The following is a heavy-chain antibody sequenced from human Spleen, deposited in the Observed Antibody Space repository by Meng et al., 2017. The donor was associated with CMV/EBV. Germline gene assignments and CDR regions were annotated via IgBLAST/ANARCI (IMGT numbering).Heavy chain of an antibody. D-gene: IGHD3-3*01. CDR3: ARADRSYDFWSGYPRFDP. V-gene: IGHV1-8*02. CDR2: INSNSGHT. CDR1: GYTFTNYD. Sequence: ASVKVSCKASGYTFTNYDINWVRQATGQGLEWMGWINSNSGHTGYAQKFQGRVIMTWNTSISTAYMELSSLRSEDTAVYYCARADRSYDFWSGYPRFDPWGQGTLVTVSS. J-gene: IGHJ5*02.